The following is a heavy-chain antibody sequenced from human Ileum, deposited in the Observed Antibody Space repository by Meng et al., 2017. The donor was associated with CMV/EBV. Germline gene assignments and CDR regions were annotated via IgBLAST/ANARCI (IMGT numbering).Heavy chain of an antibody. Sequence: GGSLRLSCAASGFTFSSYWMSWVRQAPGKGLEWVANIKQDGSEKYYVDSVKGRFTISRDNAKNSLYLQMNSLRAEDTAVYYCARDAVTVYYYYYYGMDVWGQGTTVTVSS. CDR1: GFTFSSYW. J-gene: IGHJ6*02. D-gene: IGHD4-11*01. V-gene: IGHV3-7*01. CDR2: IKQDGSEK. CDR3: ARDAVTVYYYYYYGMDV.